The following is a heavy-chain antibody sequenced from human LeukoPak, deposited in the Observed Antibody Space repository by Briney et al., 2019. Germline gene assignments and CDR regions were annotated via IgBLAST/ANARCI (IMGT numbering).Heavy chain of an antibody. CDR1: GFTFYDYA. CDR3: AKDISPRTTVTTPNAFDI. J-gene: IGHJ3*02. V-gene: IGHV3-9*01. CDR2: ISWNSGSI. Sequence: GRSLRLSCAASGFTFYDYAMHWVRHAPGKGLEWVSGISWNSGSIGYADSVKGRFTISRDNAKNSLYLQMNSLRAEDTALYYCAKDISPRTTVTTPNAFDIWGQGTMVTVSS. D-gene: IGHD4-17*01.